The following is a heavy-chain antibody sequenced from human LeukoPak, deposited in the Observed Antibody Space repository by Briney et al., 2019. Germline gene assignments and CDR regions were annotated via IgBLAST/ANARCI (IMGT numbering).Heavy chain of an antibody. CDR3: ARFGSPGD. Sequence: GGSLGLSCAASEFTFASYTVSWVRQAPGRGLEWVSSISSSSSYIYYADSVKGRFTISRDNAKNSLYLQMNSLRAEDTAVYYCARFGSPGDWGQGTLVTVSS. J-gene: IGHJ4*02. CDR1: EFTFASYT. V-gene: IGHV3-21*01. D-gene: IGHD3-10*01. CDR2: ISSSSSYI.